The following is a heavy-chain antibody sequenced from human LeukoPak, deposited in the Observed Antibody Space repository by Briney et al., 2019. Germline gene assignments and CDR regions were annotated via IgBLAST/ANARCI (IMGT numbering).Heavy chain of an antibody. Sequence: GGSLRLSCIASGFTFSTFWMSWVRQAPGKGLEWVANIKEDGGETHYVDSVKGRFTISRDNAKHSLSLQMNSLGAEDTAVYYCASQLWFGDLFVEYWVQGTLVTVSS. J-gene: IGHJ4*02. CDR1: GFTFSTFW. V-gene: IGHV3-7*02. D-gene: IGHD3-10*01. CDR3: ASQLWFGDLFVEY. CDR2: IKEDGGET.